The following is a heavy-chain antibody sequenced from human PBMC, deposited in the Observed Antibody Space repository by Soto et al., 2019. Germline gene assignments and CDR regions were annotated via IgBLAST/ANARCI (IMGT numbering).Heavy chain of an antibody. D-gene: IGHD6-19*01. Sequence: SETLSLTCTVSGGSISSGDYYWSWIRQPPGKGLEWIGYIYYSGSTYYNPSLKSRVTISVDTSKNQFSLKLSSVTAADTAVYYCASSIAVAGPYYFDYWGQGTLVTVSS. CDR2: IYYSGST. J-gene: IGHJ4*02. CDR1: GGSISSGDYY. V-gene: IGHV4-30-4*01. CDR3: ASSIAVAGPYYFDY.